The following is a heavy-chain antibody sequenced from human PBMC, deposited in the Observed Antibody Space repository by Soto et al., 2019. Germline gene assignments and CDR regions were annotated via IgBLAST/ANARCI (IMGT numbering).Heavy chain of an antibody. Sequence: GGSLRLSCAASGFTFSSYAMSWVRQAPGKGLEWVSVSSGSGDSSFYADSVKGRLTISRDNSKNTVYLQMNSLRAEDTAIYYCAKAKGISWYSALDIWGQGTMVTVSS. V-gene: IGHV3-23*01. J-gene: IGHJ3*02. D-gene: IGHD6-13*01. CDR3: AKAKGISWYSALDI. CDR2: SSGSGDSS. CDR1: GFTFSSYA.